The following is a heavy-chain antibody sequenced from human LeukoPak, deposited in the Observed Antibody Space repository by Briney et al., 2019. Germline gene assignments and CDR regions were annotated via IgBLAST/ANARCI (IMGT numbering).Heavy chain of an antibody. J-gene: IGHJ4*02. CDR1: GFTVSSNY. CDR2: IYTDGTT. Sequence: PGGSLRLSCAASGFTVSSNYMSWVRQAPGKGLEWVSVIYTDGTTHYADSVKGRFTISRDSSKNTLYLQMSSLRAEDTAVYYCARGGPAAGRFDYWGQGTLVTVSS. D-gene: IGHD6-13*01. V-gene: IGHV3-66*01. CDR3: ARGGPAAGRFDY.